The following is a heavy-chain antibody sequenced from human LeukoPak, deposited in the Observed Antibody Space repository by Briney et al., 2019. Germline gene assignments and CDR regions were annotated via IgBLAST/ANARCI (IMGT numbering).Heavy chain of an antibody. J-gene: IGHJ6*04. D-gene: IGHD3/OR15-3a*01. Sequence: PGGSLRLSCAASGFTFSSYAMSWVRQAPGKGLEWVSAISGSGGSTYYADSVKGRFTISRDNSKNTLYLQMNSLRAEDTAVYYCAKVLDPGYYYDMDVWGKGTTVTVSS. V-gene: IGHV3-23*01. CDR2: ISGSGGST. CDR3: AKVLDPGYYYDMDV. CDR1: GFTFSSYA.